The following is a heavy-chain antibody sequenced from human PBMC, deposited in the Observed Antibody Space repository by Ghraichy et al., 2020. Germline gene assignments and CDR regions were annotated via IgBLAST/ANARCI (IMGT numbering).Heavy chain of an antibody. J-gene: IGHJ4*02. CDR2: IEGDGSEK. CDR3: AGGSGLLIDY. CDR1: GFTFNTYW. Sequence: GGSLRLSCEASGFTFNTYWMNWFRQVPGKGLEWVANIEGDGSEKNYVDSVKGRFTISRDNDKNSVFLQMDSMRVDDMGVYYCAGGSGLLIDYWGQGTLVTGSS. D-gene: IGHD2-21*01. V-gene: IGHV3-7*04.